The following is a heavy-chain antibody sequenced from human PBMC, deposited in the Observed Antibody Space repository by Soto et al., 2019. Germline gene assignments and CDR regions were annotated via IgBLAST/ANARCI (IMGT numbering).Heavy chain of an antibody. CDR3: GKARRGSGWSVCNF. CDR1: GFPLRDYA. Sequence: VQLLESGGGLVQPGGSLRLSCAASGFPLRDYAMNWVRQAPGKGLEWVSDISGNGDSARYADSVKGRFTVSRDNYRDTLYLPMNSLRVDDTAVYDCGKARRGSGWSVCNFWGQGTLVTVSS. D-gene: IGHD6-19*01. CDR2: ISGNGDSA. J-gene: IGHJ4*02. V-gene: IGHV3-23*01.